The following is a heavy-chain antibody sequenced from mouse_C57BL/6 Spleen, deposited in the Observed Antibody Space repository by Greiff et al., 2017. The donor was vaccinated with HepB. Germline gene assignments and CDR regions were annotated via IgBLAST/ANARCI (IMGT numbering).Heavy chain of an antibody. J-gene: IGHJ4*01. CDR3: ARSRYGNYGYYAMDY. CDR1: GYTFTSYG. V-gene: IGHV1-81*01. CDR2: IYPRSGNT. D-gene: IGHD2-10*02. Sequence: QVQLQQSGAELARPGASVKLSCKASGYTFTSYGISWVKQRTGQGLEWIGEIYPRSGNTYYNEKFKGKATLTADKSSSTAYMELRSLTSEDSAVDFCARSRYGNYGYYAMDYWGQGTSVTVSS.